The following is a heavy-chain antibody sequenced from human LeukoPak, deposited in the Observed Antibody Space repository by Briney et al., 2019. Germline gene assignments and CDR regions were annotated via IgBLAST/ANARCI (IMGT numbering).Heavy chain of an antibody. D-gene: IGHD2-21*02. CDR3: ARGDRVVTALFDY. Sequence: GRSLRLSCVASGFTFNNYAMHWVRQAPGKGLEWVAFISYDGSNKYYADSVKGRFTISRDNSKNTLYLQMNSLRAEDTAVYYCARGDRVVTALFDYWGQGTLVTVSS. J-gene: IGHJ4*02. CDR2: ISYDGSNK. CDR1: GFTFNNYA. V-gene: IGHV3-30-3*01.